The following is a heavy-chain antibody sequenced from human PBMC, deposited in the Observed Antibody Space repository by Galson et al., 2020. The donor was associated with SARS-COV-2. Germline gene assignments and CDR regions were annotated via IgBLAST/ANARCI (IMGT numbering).Heavy chain of an antibody. D-gene: IGHD2-2*01. J-gene: IGHJ4*02. V-gene: IGHV1-2*02. Sequence: ASVKVSCKASGYTFTGYYMHWVRQAPGQGLEWMGWINPNSGGTNYAQKFQGRVTMTRDTSISTAYMELSRLRSDDTAVYYCARVPTGVVVPAAMGAGGYWGQGTLVTVSS. CDR1: GYTFTGYY. CDR2: INPNSGGT. CDR3: ARVPTGVVVPAAMGAGGY.